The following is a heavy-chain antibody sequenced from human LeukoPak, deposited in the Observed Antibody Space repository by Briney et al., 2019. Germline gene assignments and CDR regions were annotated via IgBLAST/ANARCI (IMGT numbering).Heavy chain of an antibody. V-gene: IGHV1-46*01. CDR1: GYTFTGYF. CDR2: INPSSGST. D-gene: IGHD4-17*01. Sequence: ASVKVSCKASGYTFTGYFMHWVRQAPGQGLEWMGIINPSSGSTTYAQKFQGRVTMTRDTSTSTVYMELSSLRSEDTAVYYCARVPTYGRNAFDIWGQGTMVTVSS. CDR3: ARVPTYGRNAFDI. J-gene: IGHJ3*02.